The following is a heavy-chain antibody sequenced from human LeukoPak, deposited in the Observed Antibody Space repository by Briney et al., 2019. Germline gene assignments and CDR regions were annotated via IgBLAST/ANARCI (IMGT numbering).Heavy chain of an antibody. CDR1: GFPFYIYG. J-gene: IGHJ4*01. D-gene: IGHD2-15*01. CDR2: IKGEGSEK. V-gene: IGHV3-7*01. Sequence: GGSPRLSCAASGFPFYIYGISWVRHAPGEGLGWGANIKGEGSEKNYVDFLECRFTISRDDAKKSLYLQMNRLRAEDRGVYYCARDKYCSDGDCYGGAKFDYWGQGKLVT. CDR3: ARDKYCSDGDCYGGAKFDY.